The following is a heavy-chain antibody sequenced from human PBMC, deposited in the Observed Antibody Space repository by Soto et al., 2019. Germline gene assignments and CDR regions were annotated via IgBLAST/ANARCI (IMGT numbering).Heavy chain of an antibody. Sequence: SETLSLTCAVYGGPFSGYYWSWIRQPPGKGLEWIGEINHSGSTNYNPSLKSRVTISVDTSKNQFSLKLSSVTAADTAVYYCARASITIFGVVILTYYYYGMDVWGQGTTVTVSS. J-gene: IGHJ6*02. CDR2: INHSGST. CDR1: GGPFSGYY. D-gene: IGHD3-3*01. CDR3: ARASITIFGVVILTYYYYGMDV. V-gene: IGHV4-34*01.